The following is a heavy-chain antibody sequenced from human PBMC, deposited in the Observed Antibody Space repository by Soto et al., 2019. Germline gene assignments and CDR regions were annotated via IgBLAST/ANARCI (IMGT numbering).Heavy chain of an antibody. Sequence: EVQLLESGGGLVQPGGSLRLSCAASGFTFSSYVMNWVRQPPGKGLEWVSGISGSGGSTYYADSVKGRFTISRDNSKNTLDLQRHSLRAEDTDVYYCAKGPRAPPPHDYGMDVWGQGTTVTVSS. V-gene: IGHV3-23*01. J-gene: IGHJ6*02. CDR2: ISGSGGST. CDR1: GFTFSSYV. CDR3: AKGPRAPPPHDYGMDV.